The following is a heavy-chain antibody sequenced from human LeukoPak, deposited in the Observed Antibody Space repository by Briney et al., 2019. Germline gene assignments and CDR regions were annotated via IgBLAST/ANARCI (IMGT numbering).Heavy chain of an antibody. D-gene: IGHD5-24*01. J-gene: IGHJ4*02. CDR3: AKDSLEYYFDY. CDR2: ISGSGGST. CDR1: GFFFSGYN. Sequence: SGGSLRLSCVASGFFFSGYNMNWVRQAPGKGLEWVSAISGSGGSTYYADSVKGRFTISRDNSKNTLYLQMNSLRAEDTAVYYCAKDSLEYYFDYWGQGTLVTVSS. V-gene: IGHV3-23*01.